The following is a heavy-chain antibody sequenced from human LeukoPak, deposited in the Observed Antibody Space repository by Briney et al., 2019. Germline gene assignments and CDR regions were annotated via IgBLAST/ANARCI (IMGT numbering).Heavy chain of an antibody. CDR3: GRGIQSFDP. J-gene: IGHJ5*02. CDR2: INPESGDT. Sequence: ASVKVSCKASGYTFTGYYMHWVRQAPGQGLEWMGRINPESGDTNYAQKFQDRVTMTRDTSMSTAYMEISRLRCDDTAVYYCGRGIQSFDPWGQGTLVTVSS. V-gene: IGHV1-2*06. CDR1: GYTFTGYY.